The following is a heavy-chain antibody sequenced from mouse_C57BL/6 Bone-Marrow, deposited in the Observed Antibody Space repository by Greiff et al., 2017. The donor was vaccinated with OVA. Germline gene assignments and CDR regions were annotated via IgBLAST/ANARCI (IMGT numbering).Heavy chain of an antibody. CDR2: ISYDGSN. J-gene: IGHJ2*01. D-gene: IGHD4-1*01. V-gene: IGHV3-6*01. Sequence: ESGPGLVKPSQSLSLTCSVTGYSITSGYYWNWIRQFPGNKLEWMGYISYDGSNNYNPSLKNRISITRDTSKNQCFLKLNSVTTEDTATYDCARDNWDYFYYWGQGTTLTVSS. CDR3: ARDNWDYFYY. CDR1: GYSITSGYY.